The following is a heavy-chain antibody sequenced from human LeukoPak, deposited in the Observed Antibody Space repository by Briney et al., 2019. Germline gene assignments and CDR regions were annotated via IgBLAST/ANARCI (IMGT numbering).Heavy chain of an antibody. CDR3: ARRGIAVAGTSITLNYFDY. Sequence: PGGSLRLSCAASGFTFSSYAMHWVRQAPGKGLEWVAVISYDGSNKYYADSVKGRFTISRDNSKNTLYLQMNSLRAEDTAVYYCARRGIAVAGTSITLNYFDYWGQGTLVTVSP. CDR2: ISYDGSNK. J-gene: IGHJ4*02. CDR1: GFTFSSYA. V-gene: IGHV3-30-3*01. D-gene: IGHD6-19*01.